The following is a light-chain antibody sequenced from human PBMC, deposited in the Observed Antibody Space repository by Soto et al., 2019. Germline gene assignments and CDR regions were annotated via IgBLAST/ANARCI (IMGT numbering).Light chain of an antibody. CDR2: KAS. CDR1: QSISSW. CDR3: QQYNSYSWT. Sequence: DIQMTQSPSTLSASVGDRVTITCRASQSISSWLAWYQQKPGKAPKLLIYKASSLESGVPSRFSGSGSGTEFTLTISSLQPDDYATYYCQQYNSYSWTFGHGTKV. J-gene: IGKJ1*01. V-gene: IGKV1-5*03.